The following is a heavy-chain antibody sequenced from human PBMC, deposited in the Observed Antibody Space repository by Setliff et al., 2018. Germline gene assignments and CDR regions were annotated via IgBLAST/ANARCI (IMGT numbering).Heavy chain of an antibody. V-gene: IGHV1-8*01. D-gene: IGHD3-9*01. CDR1: GYTFTSYD. CDR2: MNPNSGNT. CDR3: AREGDILTGFPHGYY. J-gene: IGHJ4*02. Sequence: ASVKVSCKASGYTFTSYDINWVRQATGQGLEWMGWMNPNSGNTGYAQKFQGRVTMTRNTSISTAYMELSSLRSEDTAVYYCAREGDILTGFPHGYYWGQGTLVTVSS.